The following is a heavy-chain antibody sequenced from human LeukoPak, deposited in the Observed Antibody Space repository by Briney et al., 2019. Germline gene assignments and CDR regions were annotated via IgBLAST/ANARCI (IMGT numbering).Heavy chain of an antibody. CDR2: INTDGSST. CDR3: AKGHIIAAAVPDAFDI. V-gene: IGHV3-74*01. J-gene: IGHJ3*02. Sequence: PGGSLRLSCAASGFTFSSYWMHWVRQAPGKGLVWVSRINTDGSSTSYADSVKGRFTISRDNAKNSLYLQMNSLRAEDTALYYCAKGHIIAAAVPDAFDIWGQRTMVTVSS. CDR1: GFTFSSYW. D-gene: IGHD6-13*01.